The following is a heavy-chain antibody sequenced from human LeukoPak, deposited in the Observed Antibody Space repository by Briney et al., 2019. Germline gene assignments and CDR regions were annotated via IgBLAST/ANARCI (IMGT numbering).Heavy chain of an antibody. V-gene: IGHV3-11*01. D-gene: IGHD3-10*01. CDR2: ISDSSSTI. CDR3: ARERGYGSGTFDY. J-gene: IGHJ4*02. Sequence: GGSLRLSCAASGFRFSDYYMSWIRQAPGKGLEWISDISDSSSTIHYADFVKGRFTISRDNAKNSLYLQMNSLRAEDTAVYYCARERGYGSGTFDYWGQGIQVTVSS. CDR1: GFRFSDYY.